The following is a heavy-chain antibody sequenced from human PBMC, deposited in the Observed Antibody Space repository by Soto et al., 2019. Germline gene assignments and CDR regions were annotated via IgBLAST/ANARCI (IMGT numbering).Heavy chain of an antibody. Sequence: QVQLVESGGGVVQPGRSLRLSCAASGFTFSSHSIQWVRQAPGKGLEWVAVISYDGSINYYADSVKGRFTISRANSKNPAYLQMNSLRAEDTAVFYCAREWSTSGDLDYWGQGTLVIVSS. CDR1: GFTFSSHS. CDR3: AREWSTSGDLDY. D-gene: IGHD3-10*01. V-gene: IGHV3-30-3*01. J-gene: IGHJ4*02. CDR2: ISYDGSIN.